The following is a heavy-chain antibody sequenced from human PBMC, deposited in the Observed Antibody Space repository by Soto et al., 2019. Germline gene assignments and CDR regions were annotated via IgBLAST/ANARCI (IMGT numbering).Heavy chain of an antibody. Sequence: QVQLQESGPGLVKPSQTLSLTCTVSGGSISSGGYYWSWIRQHPGKGLEWIGYIYYSGSTYYNPSLKSRGTIAGDTAKNRCSLKLSAVTAADTAVYYCARDPTPWGQGTLVTVAS. CDR3: ARDPTP. CDR2: IYYSGST. J-gene: IGHJ5*02. CDR1: GGSISSGGYY. V-gene: IGHV4-31*03.